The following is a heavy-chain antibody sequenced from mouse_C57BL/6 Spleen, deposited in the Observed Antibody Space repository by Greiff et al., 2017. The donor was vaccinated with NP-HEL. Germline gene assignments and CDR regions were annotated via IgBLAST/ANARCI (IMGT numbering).Heavy chain of an antibody. V-gene: IGHV1-55*01. CDR1: GYTFTGYW. J-gene: IGHJ4*01. Sequence: VQLQQPGAELVRPGASVTLSCKASGYTFTGYWMHWVKQRPVRGLEWIGDIYPGSGGTDYNEKFKGKATLTVDTSSSTAYMELRSLTSEDSAVYYCAREGDVKGAIDYWGQGTSVTVSS. CDR3: AREGDVKGAIDY. CDR2: IYPGSGGT.